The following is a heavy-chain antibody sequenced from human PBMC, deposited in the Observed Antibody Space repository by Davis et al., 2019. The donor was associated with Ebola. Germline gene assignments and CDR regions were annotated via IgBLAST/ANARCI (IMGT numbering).Heavy chain of an antibody. V-gene: IGHV1-18*04. J-gene: IGHJ4*02. CDR1: GYTFTSYG. Sequence: ASVKVSCKASGYTFTSYGISWVRQAPGQGLEWMGWISAYNGNTKYAQKFQGRVTMTTDTSTSTAYMELRSLRSDDTAVYYCARGITMIVVGDYFDYWGQGTLVTVSS. CDR3: ARGITMIVVGDYFDY. CDR2: ISAYNGNT. D-gene: IGHD3-22*01.